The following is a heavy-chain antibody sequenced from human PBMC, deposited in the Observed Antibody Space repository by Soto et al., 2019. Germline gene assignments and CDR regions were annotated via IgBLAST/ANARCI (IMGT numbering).Heavy chain of an antibody. J-gene: IGHJ4*02. V-gene: IGHV3-9*01. CDR2: IRWNSGRI. Sequence: EVQLVESGGGLVQPGRSLRLSCAASGFTFDDYAMHWVRQAPGXXXXWGSGIRWNSGRIGYADSVKGRXTXXXXNAXXXXXXXXXXXXXXXXXXXXXXXXXXXXXXXXFDYWGQGTLVTVSS. CDR1: GFTFDDYA. CDR3: XXXXXXXXXXXFDY.